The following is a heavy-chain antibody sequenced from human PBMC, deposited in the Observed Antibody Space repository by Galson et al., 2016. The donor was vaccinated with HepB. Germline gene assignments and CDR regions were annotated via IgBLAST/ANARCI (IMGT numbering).Heavy chain of an antibody. CDR1: GGSVSSGTYY. J-gene: IGHJ4*02. Sequence: SETLSLTCTVSGGSVSSGTYYWSWIRRPPGKGLEWIGYIHDSGSTNYNPSLKSRVTISVDTSKNQFSLRLNSVTAADTAVYYCARASGPLTYYYDSSGYEDYWGQGTLVTVSS. CDR2: IHDSGST. CDR3: ARASGPLTYYYDSSGYEDY. V-gene: IGHV4-61*01. D-gene: IGHD3-22*01.